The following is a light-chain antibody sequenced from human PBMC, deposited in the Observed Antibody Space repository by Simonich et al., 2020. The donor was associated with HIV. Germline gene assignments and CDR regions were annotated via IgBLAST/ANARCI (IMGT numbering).Light chain of an antibody. V-gene: IGKV4-1*01. CDR1: QSVLYSSNNKNY. CDR2: WAS. Sequence: DIVMTQSPDSLAVSLGERATINCKYSQSVLYSSNNKNYLAWYQQKPGQPPKMLIYWASTRESGVPDRFSGSGSGTDFTLTISSLQAEDVAVYYCQQYYITPHTFGQGTKVEIK. J-gene: IGKJ1*01. CDR3: QQYYITPHT.